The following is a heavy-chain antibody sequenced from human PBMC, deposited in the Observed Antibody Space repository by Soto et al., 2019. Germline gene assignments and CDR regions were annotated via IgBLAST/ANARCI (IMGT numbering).Heavy chain of an antibody. J-gene: IGHJ5*02. D-gene: IGHD6-19*01. Sequence: SETLSLTCTVSGGSISSYYWAWIRQPAGKGLEWIGRIYTSGSTNYNPSLKSRVTMSVDTSKNQFSLKLSFVTAADTAVYYCARVGMVGTVLGSWLHPWGPGSLVTVYS. CDR2: IYTSGST. CDR3: ARVGMVGTVLGSWLHP. CDR1: GGSISSYY. V-gene: IGHV4-4*07.